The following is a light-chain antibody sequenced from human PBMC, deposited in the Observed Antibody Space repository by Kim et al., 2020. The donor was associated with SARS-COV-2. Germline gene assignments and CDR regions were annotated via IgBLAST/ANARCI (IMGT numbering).Light chain of an antibody. Sequence: PDKLPCTLSSGHSSSAIAWHQQQPEKGPRYLMKLNSDGSHSKGDGIPDRFSGSSSGAERYLTISSLQSEDEADYYCQTWGTGIRVFGGGTQLTVL. CDR2: LNSDGSH. J-gene: IGLJ3*02. V-gene: IGLV4-69*01. CDR3: QTWGTGIRV. CDR1: SGHSSSA.